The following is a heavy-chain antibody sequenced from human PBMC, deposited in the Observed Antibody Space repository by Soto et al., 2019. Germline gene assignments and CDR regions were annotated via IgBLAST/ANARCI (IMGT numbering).Heavy chain of an antibody. D-gene: IGHD2-15*01. V-gene: IGHV3-23*01. CDR2: VSIGGST. CDR3: AKRRGAGGHFDY. Sequence: VRSLRLSCAASGFTFSSYVMGWVRQGPGKGLEWVAVVSIGGSTHYADSVRGRFTISRDNSKNTLSLQMNSLTAEDTAVYFCAKRRGAGGHFDYWGQGALVTVSS. CDR1: GFTFSSYV. J-gene: IGHJ4*02.